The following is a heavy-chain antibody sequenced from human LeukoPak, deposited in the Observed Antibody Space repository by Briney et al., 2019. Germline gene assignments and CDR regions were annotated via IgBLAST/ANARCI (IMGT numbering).Heavy chain of an antibody. D-gene: IGHD6-13*01. Sequence: GKSLRLSCSASGFTFSSFAMHWVRQAPGRGLEWLAVIWYDGINKYYVDSVKGRFIVSRDNSKKTVYTQMNSLRAEDTAVYYCARDPGSGWYPPPFLDYWGQGTLVTVSS. CDR1: GFTFSSFA. J-gene: IGHJ4*02. V-gene: IGHV3-33*01. CDR2: IWYDGINK. CDR3: ARDPGSGWYPPPFLDY.